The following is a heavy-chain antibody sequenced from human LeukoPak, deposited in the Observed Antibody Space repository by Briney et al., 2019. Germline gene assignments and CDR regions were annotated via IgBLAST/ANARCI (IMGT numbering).Heavy chain of an antibody. J-gene: IGHJ4*02. V-gene: IGHV3-21*01. Sequence: GGSLRLSCAASGFTFSSYSMNWVRQAPGKGLEWVSSISSSSSYIYYADSVKGRFTISRDNAKNSLYLQINSLRAEDTAVYYCARGLGPMALFDYWGQGTLVTVSS. CDR3: ARGLGPMALFDY. CDR2: ISSSSSYI. CDR1: GFTFSSYS. D-gene: IGHD3-10*01.